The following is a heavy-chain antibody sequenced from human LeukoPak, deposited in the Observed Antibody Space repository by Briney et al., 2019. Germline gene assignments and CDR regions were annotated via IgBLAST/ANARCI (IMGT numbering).Heavy chain of an antibody. CDR1: GYTFTSYD. CDR2: MNPNSGNT. Sequence: ASVKVSCKASGYTFTSYDINWVRQATGQGLEWMGWMNPNSGNTGYAQKLQGRVTMTTDTSTSTAYMELRSLRSDDTAVYYCARGGMDTAMVANFDYWGQGTLVTVSS. D-gene: IGHD5-18*01. V-gene: IGHV1-8*01. J-gene: IGHJ4*02. CDR3: ARGGMDTAMVANFDY.